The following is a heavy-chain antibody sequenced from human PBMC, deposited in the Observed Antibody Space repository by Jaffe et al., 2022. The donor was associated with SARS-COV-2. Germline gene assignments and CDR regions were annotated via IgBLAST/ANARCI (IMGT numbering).Heavy chain of an antibody. J-gene: IGHJ5*02. Sequence: QVQLQESGPGLVKPSETLSLTCTVSGGSISSYYWSWIRQPPGKGLEWIGYIYYSGSTNYNPSLKSRVTISVDTSKNQFSLKLSSVTAADTAVYYCARGEIAAAGLDPNWFDPWGQGTLVTVSS. CDR3: ARGEIAAAGLDPNWFDP. CDR1: GGSISSYY. D-gene: IGHD6-13*01. V-gene: IGHV4-59*01. CDR2: IYYSGST.